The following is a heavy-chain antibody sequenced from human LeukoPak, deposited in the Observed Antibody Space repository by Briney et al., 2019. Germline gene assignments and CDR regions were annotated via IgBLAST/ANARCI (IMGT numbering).Heavy chain of an antibody. V-gene: IGHV3-21*01. J-gene: IGHJ4*02. CDR3: ARDRLRGSPPY. CDR1: GFTFSSYS. CDR2: ISSSSSYI. D-gene: IGHD1-26*01. Sequence: GGSLSLSCAASGFTFSSYSMNWVRQAPGKGLEWVSSISSSSSYIYYADSVKGRFTISRDNAKNSLYLQMNSLRAEDTAVYYCARDRLRGSPPYWGQGTLVTVSS.